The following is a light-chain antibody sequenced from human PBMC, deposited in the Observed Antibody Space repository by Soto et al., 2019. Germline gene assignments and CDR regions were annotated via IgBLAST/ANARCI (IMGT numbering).Light chain of an antibody. V-gene: IGKV3-20*01. CDR2: GAS. J-gene: IGKJ1*01. CDR1: QSVSSSY. Sequence: EIVLTQSPGTLSLSPGERATLSCRASQSVSSSYLAWYRQKPGQAPRLLIYGASSRATGIPDRFSGSGSGTELTSIISRLEPEDFAVYYCQQYETFGQGTKVEI. CDR3: QQYET.